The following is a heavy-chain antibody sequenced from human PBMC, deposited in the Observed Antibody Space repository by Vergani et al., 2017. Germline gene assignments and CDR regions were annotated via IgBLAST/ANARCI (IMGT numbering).Heavy chain of an antibody. CDR1: GGSLSSSNW. J-gene: IGHJ2*01. CDR3: ARVGRCSSTSCYGGYWYFDL. V-gene: IGHV4-4*02. CDR2: IYHSGST. D-gene: IGHD2-2*01. Sequence: QVQLQESGPGLVKPSGTLSLTCAVSGGSLSSSNWWSWVRQPPGKGLEWIGEIYHSGSTNYNPSLKSRVTISVDKSKNQFSLKLSSVTAADTAVYYCARVGRCSSTSCYGGYWYFDLWGRGTLVTVSS.